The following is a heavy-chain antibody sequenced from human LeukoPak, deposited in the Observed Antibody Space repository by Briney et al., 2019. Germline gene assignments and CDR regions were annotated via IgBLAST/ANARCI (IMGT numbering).Heavy chain of an antibody. V-gene: IGHV3-48*04. CDR3: AYQYYYDSSGYYAEDYFDY. CDR2: ISSSSSTI. CDR1: GFTFSSYS. J-gene: IGHJ4*02. Sequence: GGSLRLSCAASGFTFSSYSMNWVRQAPGKGLEWVSYISSSSSTIYYADSVKGRFTISRDNAKNSLYLQMNSLRAEDTAVYCCAYQYYYDSSGYYAEDYFDYWGQGTLVTVSS. D-gene: IGHD3-22*01.